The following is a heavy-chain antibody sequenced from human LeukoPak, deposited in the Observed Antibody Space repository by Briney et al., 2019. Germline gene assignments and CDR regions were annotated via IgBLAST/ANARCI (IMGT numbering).Heavy chain of an antibody. CDR3: ARGAMVRGVIPRHYYFDY. V-gene: IGHV4-31*03. D-gene: IGHD3-10*01. Sequence: SETLSLTCTVSGGSITSGGYYWSWIRQHPGKGLEWIGYIYSSGTTYYNPSLKSRVTISVDTSKNQFSLSLTAVTAADTAVYYCARGAMVRGVIPRHYYFDYWGQGTLVTVSS. J-gene: IGHJ4*02. CDR2: IYSSGTT. CDR1: GGSITSGGYY.